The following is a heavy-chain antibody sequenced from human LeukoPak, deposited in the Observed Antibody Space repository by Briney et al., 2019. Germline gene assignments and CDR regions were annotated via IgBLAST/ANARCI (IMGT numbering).Heavy chain of an antibody. CDR3: ARSITGSDAFDI. V-gene: IGHV3-53*01. CDR1: GFTVSSNY. CDR2: IYSGGST. D-gene: IGHD1-20*01. J-gene: IGHJ3*02. Sequence: GGSLRLSCAASGFTVSSNYMSWVRQAPGKGLEWVSVIYSGGSTYYADSVKGRFTISRDNSKNTLYLQMNSLRAEDTAVYYCARSITGSDAFDIWGQGTMVTVSS.